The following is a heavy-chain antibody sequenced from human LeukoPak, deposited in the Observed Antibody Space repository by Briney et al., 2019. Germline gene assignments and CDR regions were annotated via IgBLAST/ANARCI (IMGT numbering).Heavy chain of an antibody. V-gene: IGHV3-23*01. CDR1: GFTFSSYA. CDR2: ISGSGGST. Sequence: TGGSLRLSCAASGFTFSSYAMSWVRQAPGKGLEWVSAISGSGGSTYYADSVKGRFTISRDISKNTLYLQMSRLRSDDTAVYFCVRADNGFDHWGQGALVTVSS. D-gene: IGHD1-14*01. J-gene: IGHJ4*02. CDR3: VRADNGFDH.